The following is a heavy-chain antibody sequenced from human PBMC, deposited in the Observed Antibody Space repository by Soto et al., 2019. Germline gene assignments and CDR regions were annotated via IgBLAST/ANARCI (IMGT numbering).Heavy chain of an antibody. Sequence: PSETLSLTCDVSGGSINILNWWSWVRQPPGKGLEWLGTIKGDSSEKKYVASVRGRFTMSRDNAQNSLYLQMASLRAEDTARYYWARASGYGSGSSVNHYLDYWGHRALVTVSS. CDR2: IKGDSSEK. J-gene: IGHJ4*01. D-gene: IGHD3-10*01. CDR3: ARASGYGSGSSVNHYLDY. V-gene: IGHV3-7*01. CDR1: GGSINILNW.